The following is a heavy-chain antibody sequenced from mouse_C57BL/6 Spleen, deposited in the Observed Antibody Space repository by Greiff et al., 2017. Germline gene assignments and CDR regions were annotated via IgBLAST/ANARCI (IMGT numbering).Heavy chain of an antibody. Sequence: VQLQQPGAELVKPGASVKMSCKASGYTFTSYWITWVKQRPGQGLEWIGDIYPGSGSTNYNEKFKSKATLTVDTSSSTAYMQLSSLTSEDSAVYYCARSYYGSSFNFDYWGQGTTLTVSS. D-gene: IGHD1-1*01. CDR2: IYPGSGST. CDR1: GYTFTSYW. J-gene: IGHJ2*01. V-gene: IGHV1-55*01. CDR3: ARSYYGSSFNFDY.